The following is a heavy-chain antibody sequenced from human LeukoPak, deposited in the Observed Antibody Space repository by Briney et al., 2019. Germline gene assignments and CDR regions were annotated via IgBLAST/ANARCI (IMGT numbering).Heavy chain of an antibody. CDR3: ARGSGQLWQYYYYYYMDV. CDR2: IYYSGST. J-gene: IGHJ6*03. Sequence: PSETLSLTCSVSGASISSSSYYWSWIRQPPGKGLEWIGYIYYSGSTNYNPSLKSRVTISVDTSKNQFSLKLSSVTAADTAVYYCARGSGQLWQYYYYYYMDVWGKGTTVTVSS. D-gene: IGHD5-18*01. V-gene: IGHV4-61*01. CDR1: GASISSSSYY.